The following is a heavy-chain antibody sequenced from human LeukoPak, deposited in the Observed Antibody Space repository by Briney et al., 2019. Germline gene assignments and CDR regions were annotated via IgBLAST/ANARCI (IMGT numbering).Heavy chain of an antibody. Sequence: SETLSLTCAVYGGSFSGYYWSWIRQPPGKGLEWIGEINHSGSTNYNPSLKSRVTISVDTSKNQFSLKLSSVTAADTAVYYCARAPTPSYYYMDVWGKGTTVTVSS. V-gene: IGHV4-34*01. CDR2: INHSGST. J-gene: IGHJ6*03. CDR3: ARAPTPSYYYMDV. CDR1: GGSFSGYY.